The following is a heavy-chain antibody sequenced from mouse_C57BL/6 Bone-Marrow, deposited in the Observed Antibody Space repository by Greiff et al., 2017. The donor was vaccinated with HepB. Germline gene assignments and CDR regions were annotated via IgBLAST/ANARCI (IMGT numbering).Heavy chain of an antibody. CDR1: GYAFTNYL. J-gene: IGHJ1*03. V-gene: IGHV1-54*01. CDR2: INPGSGGT. CDR3: ARWRGGWYFDV. Sequence: QVQLQQSGAELVRPGPSVKVSCKASGYAFTNYLIEWVKQRPGQGLEWIGVINPGSGGTNYNEKFKGKATLTADKSSSTAYMQLSSLTSEDSAVYFCARWRGGWYFDVWGTGTTVTVSS.